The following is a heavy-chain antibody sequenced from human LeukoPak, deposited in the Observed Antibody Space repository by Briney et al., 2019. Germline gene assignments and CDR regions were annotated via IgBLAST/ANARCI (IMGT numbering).Heavy chain of an antibody. CDR3: ARSPYRSSTSCYYINYYYYMDV. J-gene: IGHJ6*03. CDR1: GYTFTSYG. D-gene: IGHD2-2*01. V-gene: IGHV1-18*01. CDR2: ISAYNGNT. Sequence: ASVKASCKASGYTFTSYGISWVRQAPGQGLEWMGWISAYNGNTNYAQKLQGRVTMTTDTSTSTAYMELRSLRSDDTAVYYCARSPYRSSTSCYYINYYYYMDVWGKGTTVTVSS.